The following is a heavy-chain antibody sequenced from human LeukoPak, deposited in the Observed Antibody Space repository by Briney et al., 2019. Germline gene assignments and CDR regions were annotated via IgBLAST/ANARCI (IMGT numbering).Heavy chain of an antibody. CDR1: GGSISSYY. CDR2: IYTSGST. V-gene: IGHV4-4*07. J-gene: IGHJ3*02. D-gene: IGHD3-22*01. CDR3: ASEDYFDSSGYYGTI. Sequence: SGTLSLTCTVSGGSISSYYWTWIRQPAGKGLEWIWRIYTSGSTNYNPSLKSRVTMSADTSKNQFSLKLSSVTAAHTAVYYCASEDYFDSSGYYGTIWGQGTMVTVSS.